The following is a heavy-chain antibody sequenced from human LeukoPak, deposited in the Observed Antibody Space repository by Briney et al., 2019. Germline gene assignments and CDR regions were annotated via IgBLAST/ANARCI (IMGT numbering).Heavy chain of an antibody. CDR2: IYNSGSGST. D-gene: IGHD3-22*01. CDR1: GGSISSGNYY. V-gene: IGHV4-61*09. CDR3: ARLGAYYYDSSGYHY. J-gene: IGHJ4*02. Sequence: SETLSLTCTVSGGSISSGNYYWNWIRQPAGKGLEWIGQIYNSGSGSTKYNPSLKSRVTISVDTSKNQFSLKLSSVTAADTAVYYCARLGAYYYDSSGYHYWGQGILVTVSS.